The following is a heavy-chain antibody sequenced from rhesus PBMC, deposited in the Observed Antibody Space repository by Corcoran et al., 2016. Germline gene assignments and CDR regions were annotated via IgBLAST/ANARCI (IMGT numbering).Heavy chain of an antibody. J-gene: IGHJ4*01. CDR2: ISGSGGGT. CDR3: ARHWTGVDY. CDR1: GGSISDDYY. Sequence: QVQLQESGPGLVKPSETLSLTCAVSGGSISDDYYWSWIRQPPGKGLEWFGYISGSGGGTNYNPSLKNRFTISKDTSKNQFSLKLSSVTAADTAVYYCARHWTGVDYWGQGVLVTVSS. V-gene: IGHV4-106*01. D-gene: IGHD3-3*01.